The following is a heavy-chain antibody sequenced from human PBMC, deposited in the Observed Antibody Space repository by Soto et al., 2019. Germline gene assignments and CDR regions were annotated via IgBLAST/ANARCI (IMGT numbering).Heavy chain of an antibody. Sequence: PGGSLRLSCAASGFTFNTYAMSWVRQAPGQGLEWVSAISGSSFSTYYADSVKGRFSISSDSSKNTLFLQMNSLRADDTAVYFCATFTFGRPFDTWGQGTMVTVSS. J-gene: IGHJ3*02. CDR2: ISGSSFST. CDR1: GFTFNTYA. D-gene: IGHD3-16*01. V-gene: IGHV3-23*01. CDR3: ATFTFGRPFDT.